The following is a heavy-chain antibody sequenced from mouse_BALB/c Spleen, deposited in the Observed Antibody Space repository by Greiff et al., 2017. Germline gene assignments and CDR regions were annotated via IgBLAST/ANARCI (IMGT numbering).Heavy chain of an antibody. D-gene: IGHD2-4*01. J-gene: IGHJ1*01. Sequence: VNVVESGPGLVAPSQSLSITCTVSGFSLTGYGVNWVRQPPGKGLEWLGMIWGDGSTDYNSALKSRLSISKDNSKSQVFLKMNSLQTDDTARYYCARGMRGLRRDWYFDVWGAGTTVTVSS. V-gene: IGHV2-6-7*01. CDR3: ARGMRGLRRDWYFDV. CDR2: IWGDGST. CDR1: GFSLTGYG.